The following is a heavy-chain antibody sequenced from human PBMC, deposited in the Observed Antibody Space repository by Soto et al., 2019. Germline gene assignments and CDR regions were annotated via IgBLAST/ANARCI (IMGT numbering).Heavy chain of an antibody. J-gene: IGHJ4*02. CDR1: EDSSTTYW. D-gene: IGHD6-19*01. Sequence: GEPLKVACGVSEDSSTTYWMGRVRQMPGKGLEWMGIIFPADSDTRYSPSFQGQVTISADTPTNTIYLQWSSLKASDSAAYYCARHGSSGWYDQSDYWGQGTRVTVSS. CDR2: IFPADSDT. V-gene: IGHV5-51*01. CDR3: ARHGSSGWYDQSDY.